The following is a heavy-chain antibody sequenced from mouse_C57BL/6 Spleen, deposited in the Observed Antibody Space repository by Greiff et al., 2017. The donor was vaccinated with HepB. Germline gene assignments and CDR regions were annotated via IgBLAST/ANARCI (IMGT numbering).Heavy chain of an antibody. CDR2: IYPGDGDT. Sequence: VQLQQSGAELVKPGASVKISCKASGYAFSSYWMNWVKQRPGKGLEWIGQIYPGDGDTNYNETFKGKATMTADKSSSTAYMQLSSLTSEDSAVYFCAREEDRLYYCGNFDYWGQGTTLTVSS. CDR3: AREEDRLYYCGNFDY. J-gene: IGHJ2*01. CDR1: GYAFSSYW. V-gene: IGHV1-80*01. D-gene: IGHD1-1*01.